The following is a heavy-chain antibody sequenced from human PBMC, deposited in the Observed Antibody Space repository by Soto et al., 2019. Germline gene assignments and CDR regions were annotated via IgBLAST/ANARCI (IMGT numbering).Heavy chain of an antibody. Sequence: EGQVVESGGDLVQPGDSLTISCAASGFTFSTYAMSWVRQAPGKGLEWVSTIGTNGADKQYADFVKGRFTVSRDRSDGTLSLQMNSLRAEDTAVYYCAADYLRHNSLNGYYYSYGMDVWGQGTTVTVSS. CDR3: AADYLRHNSLNGYYYSYGMDV. CDR1: GFTFSTYA. J-gene: IGHJ6*02. CDR2: IGTNGADK. D-gene: IGHD4-17*01. V-gene: IGHV3-23*04.